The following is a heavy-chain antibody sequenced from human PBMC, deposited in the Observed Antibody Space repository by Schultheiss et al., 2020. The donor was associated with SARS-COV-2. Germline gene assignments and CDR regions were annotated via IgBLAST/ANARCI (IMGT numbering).Heavy chain of an antibody. CDR1: GFTFSSYA. D-gene: IGHD3-3*01. CDR3: ARERGGFWSGYHDAFDI. J-gene: IGHJ3*02. CDR2: IYSGGST. V-gene: IGHV3-23*03. Sequence: GGSLRLSCAASGFTFSSYAMSWVRQAPGKGLEWVSVIYSGGSTYYADSVKGRFAISRDNSKNTLYLQMNSLRAEDTAVYYCARERGGFWSGYHDAFDIWGQGTMVTVSS.